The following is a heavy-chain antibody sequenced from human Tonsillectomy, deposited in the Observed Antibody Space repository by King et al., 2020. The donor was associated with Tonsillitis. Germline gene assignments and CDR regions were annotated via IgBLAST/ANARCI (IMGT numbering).Heavy chain of an antibody. CDR3: AKHVQDSWSVYDY. J-gene: IGHJ4*02. CDR2: ISGRGGST. CDR1: GFTFSSYA. Sequence: VQLVESGGGLVQPGGSLRLSCAASGFTFSSYAKSWVRQAPGKGLEWVSAISGRGGSTYYADSVKGRFTISRDNSKNTLYLQMNSLRAEDTAVYYCAKHVQDSWSVYDYWGQGTLVTVSS. D-gene: IGHD6-13*01. V-gene: IGHV3-23*04.